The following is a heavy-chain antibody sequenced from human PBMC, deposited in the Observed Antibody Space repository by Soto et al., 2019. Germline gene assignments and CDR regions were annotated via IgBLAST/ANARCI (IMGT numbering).Heavy chain of an antibody. CDR2: ISSSGSTI. CDR3: ARDSRPGIAVAVLDY. J-gene: IGHJ4*02. CDR1: GFTFISYE. V-gene: IGHV3-48*03. Sequence: GGSLRLSCAASGFTFISYEMNWVRQAPGKGLEWVSYISSSGSTIYYADSVKGRFTISRDNAKNSLYLQMNSLRAEDTAVYYCARDSRPGIAVAVLDYWGQGTLVTVSS. D-gene: IGHD6-19*01.